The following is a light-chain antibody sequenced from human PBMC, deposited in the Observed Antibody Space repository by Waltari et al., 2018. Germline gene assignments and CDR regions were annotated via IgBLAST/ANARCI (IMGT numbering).Light chain of an antibody. CDR1: QSLLHSNGNTY. CDR3: MQGTHFPYS. J-gene: IGKJ2*03. CDR2: KVS. V-gene: IGKV2-30*02. Sequence: DVVMTQSPLSLPITPGQPASMTCRSSQSLLHSNGNTYLSWFLQKPGQPPRRLIYKVSNRDSGVPDRFSGSGAGTEFTLKISRVEAEDVGVYYCMQGTHFPYSFGQGTKVEIK.